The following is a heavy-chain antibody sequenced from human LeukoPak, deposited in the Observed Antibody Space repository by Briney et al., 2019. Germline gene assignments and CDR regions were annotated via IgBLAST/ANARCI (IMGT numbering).Heavy chain of an antibody. D-gene: IGHD2-2*01. CDR1: GYTFTGYY. CDR3: ARGDWDCSSTSCFIDY. J-gene: IGHJ4*02. Sequence: ASVKVSCKASGYTFTGYYMHWVRQAPGQGLEWMGRINPNSGGTNYAQKFQGRVTMTRDTSTSTVYMELSSLRSEDTAVYYCARGDWDCSSTSCFIDYWGQGTLVTVSS. CDR2: INPNSGGT. V-gene: IGHV1-2*06.